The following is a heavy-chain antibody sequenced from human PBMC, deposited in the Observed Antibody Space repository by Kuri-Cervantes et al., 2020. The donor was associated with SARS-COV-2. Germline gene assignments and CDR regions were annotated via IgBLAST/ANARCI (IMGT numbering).Heavy chain of an antibody. V-gene: IGHV1-69*01. CDR1: GGTFSSYA. J-gene: IGHJ4*02. CDR3: ARDSGWGAVAGTSGLVY. D-gene: IGHD6-19*01. CDR2: IIPIFGTA. Sequence: GGSLRLSCAASGGTFSSYAISWVRQAPGQGLEWMGGIIPIFGTANYAQKFQGRVTITADESTSTAYMELSSLRSEDTAVYYCARDSGWGAVAGTSGLVYWGQGTLVTVSS.